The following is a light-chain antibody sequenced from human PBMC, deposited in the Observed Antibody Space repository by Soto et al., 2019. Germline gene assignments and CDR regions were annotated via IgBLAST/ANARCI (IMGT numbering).Light chain of an antibody. CDR1: QSVISN. CDR2: GAS. J-gene: IGKJ1*01. Sequence: EIVMTQSPATLSVSPGERATLFCRASQSVISNLAWYQQKPGQAPRLLIYGASARATGITGRFSGSGSGTESTLTISSLEAEDSAVYYCQQYGSWPPWTFGLGTKVEVK. V-gene: IGKV3D-15*01. CDR3: QQYGSWPPWT.